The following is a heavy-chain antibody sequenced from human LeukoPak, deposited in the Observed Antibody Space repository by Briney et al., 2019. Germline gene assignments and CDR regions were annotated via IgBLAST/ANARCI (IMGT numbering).Heavy chain of an antibody. CDR1: GFTFSDYV. Sequence: QSGGSLRLSCAASGFTFSDYVMSWVRQAPGKGLEWISYINHNAKIIYYADSVKGRFTISRDNAKNSLYLQMNSLRAEDTAVYYCAKDPSYSGSYLRAFDIWGQGTMVTVSS. CDR2: INHNAKII. CDR3: AKDPSYSGSYLRAFDI. D-gene: IGHD1-26*01. V-gene: IGHV3-48*01. J-gene: IGHJ3*02.